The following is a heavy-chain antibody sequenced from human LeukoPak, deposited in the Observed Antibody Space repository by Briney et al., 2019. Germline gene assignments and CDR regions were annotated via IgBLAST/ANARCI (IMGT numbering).Heavy chain of an antibody. CDR2: INSDGSST. CDR1: GFTFSSYW. V-gene: IGHV3-74*01. J-gene: IGHJ5*02. CDR3: AREVIVVVPAAINWFDP. D-gene: IGHD2-2*01. Sequence: GGSLRLSCAASGFTFSSYWMHWVRQAPGKGLVCVSRINSDGSSTSYADSVKGRFTISRDNAKNTLYLQMNSLRAEDTAVYYCAREVIVVVPAAINWFDPWGQGTLVTVSS.